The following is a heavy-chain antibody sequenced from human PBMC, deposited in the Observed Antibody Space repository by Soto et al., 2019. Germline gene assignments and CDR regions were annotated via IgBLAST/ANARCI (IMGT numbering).Heavy chain of an antibody. CDR2: IYWDDDK. J-gene: IGHJ4*02. Sequence: QITLKESGPTLVKPTQTLTLTCTFSGFSLSTTGVGVSWIRQPPGRALELLASIYWDDDKRYSLSLKTRLTITKDTSINQVVLTVTNMNTVDTATYYCAHRDIDSSGELDYWGQGTLVTVSS. CDR1: GFSLSTTGVG. V-gene: IGHV2-5*02. CDR3: AHRDIDSSGELDY. D-gene: IGHD3-10*01.